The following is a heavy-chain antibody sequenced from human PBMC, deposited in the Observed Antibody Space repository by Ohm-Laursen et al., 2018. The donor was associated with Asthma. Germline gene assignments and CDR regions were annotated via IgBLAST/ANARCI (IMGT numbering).Heavy chain of an antibody. CDR2: ISTASTFI. CDR1: GFTFSRYA. V-gene: IGHV3-21*01. Sequence: SLRLSCSASGFTFSRYAISWVRQAPGKGLEWVASISTASTFIYYADSVRGRFTTSRDNANDLVYLQMNDLRAEDTALYYCARIGPEWELPGREYSLHHWGEGTLVTVSS. CDR3: ARIGPEWELPGREYSLHH. J-gene: IGHJ1*01. D-gene: IGHD1-26*01.